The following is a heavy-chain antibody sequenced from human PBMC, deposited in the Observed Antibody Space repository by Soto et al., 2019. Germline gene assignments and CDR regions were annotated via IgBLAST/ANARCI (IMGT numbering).Heavy chain of an antibody. CDR1: GGTFSSYA. CDR3: ARDSSSRGNFDY. V-gene: IGHV1-69*13. D-gene: IGHD6-6*01. Sequence: GASVKVSCKASGGTFSSYAISWVRQAPGQGLEWMGGIIPIFGTANYAQKFQGRVTITADESTSTAYMELSSLRSEDTAVYYCARDSSSRGNFDYWGQGTLVTVS. CDR2: IIPIFGTA. J-gene: IGHJ4*02.